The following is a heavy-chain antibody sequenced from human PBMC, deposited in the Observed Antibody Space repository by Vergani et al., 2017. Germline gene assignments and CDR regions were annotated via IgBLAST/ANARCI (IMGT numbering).Heavy chain of an antibody. CDR2: ISRSSSTI. V-gene: IGHV3-48*01. J-gene: IGHJ4*02. CDR1: GSTFSSYA. CDR3: AIPVGGSSEGVDY. Sequence: EVQLVESGGGLVQPGGSLRLSCAASGSTFSSYATNWVRQAPGKGLEWVSYISRSSSTIYYADSVKGRFTISRDNAKNSLYLQMNSLRAEDTAVYYCAIPVGGSSEGVDYWGQGTLVTVSS. D-gene: IGHD2-15*01.